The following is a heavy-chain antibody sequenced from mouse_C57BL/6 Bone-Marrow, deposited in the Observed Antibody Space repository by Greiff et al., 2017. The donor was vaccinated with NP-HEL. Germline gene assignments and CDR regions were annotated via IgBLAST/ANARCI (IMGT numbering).Heavy chain of an antibody. J-gene: IGHJ1*03. CDR3: ARYYYGSRGWYFDV. Sequence: QVQLQQPGADLVKPGASVKLSCKASGYTFTSSWMHWVKQRPGRGLEWIGRIDPNSGGTKFNEKFTTKATLTVDKPSSTAYMLLSSLTSEDSAVYYCARYYYGSRGWYFDVWGTGTTVTVSS. V-gene: IGHV1-72*01. D-gene: IGHD1-1*01. CDR2: IDPNSGGT. CDR1: GYTFTSSW.